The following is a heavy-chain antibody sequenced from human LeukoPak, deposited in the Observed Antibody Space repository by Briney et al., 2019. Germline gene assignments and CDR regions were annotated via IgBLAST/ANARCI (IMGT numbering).Heavy chain of an antibody. CDR3: ARDWFTRLGELSPDRAFDY. CDR2: INWNGGST. J-gene: IGHJ4*02. CDR1: GFTFGDSV. D-gene: IGHD3-16*02. Sequence: GGSLRLSCAASGFTFGDSVMSWVRQAPGKGLEWVSGINWNGGSTGYADSVKGRFTISRDNAKNSLYLQMSSLRAEDTALYYCARDWFTRLGELSPDRAFDYWGQGTLVTASS. V-gene: IGHV3-20*04.